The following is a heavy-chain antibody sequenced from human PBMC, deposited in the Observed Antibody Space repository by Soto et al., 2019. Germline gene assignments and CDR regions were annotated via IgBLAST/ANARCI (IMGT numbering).Heavy chain of an antibody. D-gene: IGHD3-10*01. CDR2: ISYDGSNK. Sequence: QVQLVESGGGVVQPGRSLRLSCAASGFTFSSYGMHWVRQAPGKGLEWVAVISYDGSNKYYPDSVKGRFTISRDNSKNTLSLQMTSLRAEDTAVYYCAPWFGAFDSWGQGTLVTVSS. CDR3: APWFGAFDS. CDR1: GFTFSSYG. J-gene: IGHJ4*02. V-gene: IGHV3-30*03.